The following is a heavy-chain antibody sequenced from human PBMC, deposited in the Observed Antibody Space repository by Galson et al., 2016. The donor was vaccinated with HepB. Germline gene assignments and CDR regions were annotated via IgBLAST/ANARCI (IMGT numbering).Heavy chain of an antibody. CDR3: ARDRCSSTNCSAGYNWFDP. V-gene: IGHV4-61*01. Sequence: SETLSLTCTVSGGSVSTAPYFWSWIRQPPGKGLEWIGYMSYSGSTNYKPSLRGRVTISVDTSKNQFSLRLNSVTAADTAVYYCARDRCSSTNCSAGYNWFDPWGQGTLVTVSS. CDR2: MSYSGST. CDR1: GGSVSTAPYF. D-gene: IGHD2-2*01. J-gene: IGHJ5*02.